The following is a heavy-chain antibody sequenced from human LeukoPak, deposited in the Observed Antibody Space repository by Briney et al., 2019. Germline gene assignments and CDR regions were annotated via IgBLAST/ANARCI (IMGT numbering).Heavy chain of an antibody. V-gene: IGHV3-11*01. D-gene: IGHD3-10*01. Sequence: GGSLRLSCAASGLTFSDYYMSWLRQAPGKGLEWVSYISSSGSTIYYADSVKGRFTISRDNAKNSLYLQMNSLRAEDTAVYYCARERRITMVRGVPYYYYGMDVWGQGTTVTVSS. CDR3: ARERRITMVRGVPYYYYGMDV. J-gene: IGHJ6*02. CDR1: GLTFSDYY. CDR2: ISSSGSTI.